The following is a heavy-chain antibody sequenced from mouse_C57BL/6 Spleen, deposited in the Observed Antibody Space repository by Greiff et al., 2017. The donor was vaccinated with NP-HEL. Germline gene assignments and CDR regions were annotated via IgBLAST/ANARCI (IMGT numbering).Heavy chain of an antibody. Sequence: VQLKQPGAELVRPGSSVKLSCKASGYTFTSYWMHWVKQRPIQGLEWIGNIDPSDSETHYNQKFKDKATLTVDKSSSTAYMQLSSLTSEDSAVYYCARDYYDSLAYWGQGTLVTVSA. D-gene: IGHD2-4*01. V-gene: IGHV1-52*01. J-gene: IGHJ3*01. CDR3: ARDYYDSLAY. CDR2: IDPSDSET. CDR1: GYTFTSYW.